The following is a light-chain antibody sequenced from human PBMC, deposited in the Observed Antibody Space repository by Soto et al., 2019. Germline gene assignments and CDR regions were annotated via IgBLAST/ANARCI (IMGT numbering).Light chain of an antibody. Sequence: DIKMTQSPSTLSGSVGDRVTITCRASQTISSWLAWYQQKPGKAPKLLIYAASTLQSGVPSRFSGSGFGTDFTLTISSLQAEDFASYYCQQLRSYPSTFGGGTKVDI. V-gene: IGKV1-5*01. J-gene: IGKJ4*01. CDR2: AAS. CDR3: QQLRSYPST. CDR1: QTISSW.